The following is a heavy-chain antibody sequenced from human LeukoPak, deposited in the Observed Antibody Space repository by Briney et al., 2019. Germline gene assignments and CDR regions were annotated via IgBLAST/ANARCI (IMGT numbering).Heavy chain of an antibody. V-gene: IGHV1-46*01. CDR2: INPSFNPGVDVT. D-gene: IGHD1-26*01. Sequence: GASVKVSCKASGYTFSSYHIHWVRQAPGQGLEWMGKINPSFNPGVDVTSYAQKFQGRVTMTRDTSTNTVHMELSSLRSEDTAVYYCARAWESIAGYYFDYWGQGTLVTVSS. CDR3: ARAWESIAGYYFDY. CDR1: GYTFSSYH. J-gene: IGHJ4*02.